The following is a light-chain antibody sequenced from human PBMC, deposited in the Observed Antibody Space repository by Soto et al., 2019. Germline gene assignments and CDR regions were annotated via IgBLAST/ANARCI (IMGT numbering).Light chain of an antibody. CDR2: WAS. V-gene: IGKV4-1*01. Sequence: DIVMTQSPDSLAVSLGERATINCKSSQSVLYSSNNKNYLAWYQQKPGQPPKLLIYWASTRESGVPDRFSGSGSGTDFTLTISSLQXEDVAVYYCQQYYTTPPTFGPGTKVDFK. CDR3: QQYYTTPPT. J-gene: IGKJ3*01. CDR1: QSVLYSSNNKNY.